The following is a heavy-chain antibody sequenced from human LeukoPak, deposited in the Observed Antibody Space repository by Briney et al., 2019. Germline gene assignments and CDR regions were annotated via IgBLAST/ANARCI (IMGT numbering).Heavy chain of an antibody. J-gene: IGHJ6*03. CDR1: GFTFSSYG. CDR3: AKDGSYSSSWYRNYYYYMDV. Sequence: RGSLRLSCAASGFTFSSYGMHWVRQAPGKGLEWVAVISYDGSNKYYADSVKGRFTISRDNSKNTLYLQMNSLRAEDTAVYYCAKDGSYSSSWYRNYYYYMDVWGKGTTVTVSS. V-gene: IGHV3-30*19. D-gene: IGHD6-13*01. CDR2: ISYDGSNK.